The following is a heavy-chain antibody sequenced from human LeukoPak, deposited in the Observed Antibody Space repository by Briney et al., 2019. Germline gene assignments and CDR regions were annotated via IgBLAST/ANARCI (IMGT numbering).Heavy chain of an antibody. J-gene: IGHJ4*02. CDR3: AKDRSRLEPSFSDY. CDR2: ISYDGSNK. D-gene: IGHD1-1*01. V-gene: IGHV3-30*18. Sequence: PGGSLRLSCAASGFTLSSYGMHWVRQAPGKGLEWVAVISYDGSNKYYADSVKGRFTISRDNSKNTLYLQMNSLRAEDTAVYYCAKDRSRLEPSFSDYWGQGTLVTVSS. CDR1: GFTLSSYG.